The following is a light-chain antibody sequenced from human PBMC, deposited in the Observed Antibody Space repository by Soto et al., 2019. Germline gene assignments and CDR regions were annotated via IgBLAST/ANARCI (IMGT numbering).Light chain of an antibody. CDR2: NAS. Sequence: EIVLTQSPATLSVSPGESATLSCRASQRVSRHLAWYQQKPGQAPRVLIYNASTRATGIPATFSGSGSGTEFTLTIRSLQSEDFAVYYCLQYSDWPPRYTFGQGTKLEIK. V-gene: IGKV3-15*01. CDR1: QRVSRH. CDR3: LQYSDWPPRYT. J-gene: IGKJ2*01.